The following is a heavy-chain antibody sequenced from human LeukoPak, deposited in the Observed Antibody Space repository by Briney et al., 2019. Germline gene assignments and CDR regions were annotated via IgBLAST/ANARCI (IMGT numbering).Heavy chain of an antibody. CDR2: INQDGSEK. J-gene: IGHJ4*02. CDR3: ARDPDMVRGVNLDY. V-gene: IGHV3-7*03. D-gene: IGHD3-10*01. CDR1: GFTFSSDW. Sequence: PGGSLRLSCAASGFTFSSDWMNWVRQAPGKGLEWVANINQDGSEKYYVDSVKGRFTISRDNAKNSLYLQMNSLRAEDTAVYYCARDPDMVRGVNLDYWGQGTLVTVSS.